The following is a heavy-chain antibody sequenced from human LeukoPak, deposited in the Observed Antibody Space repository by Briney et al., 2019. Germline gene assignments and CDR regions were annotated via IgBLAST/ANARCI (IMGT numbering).Heavy chain of an antibody. J-gene: IGHJ4*02. CDR1: GYSFTTHW. CDR3: VRPRGLPGSAFNYFDY. V-gene: IGHV5-51*01. Sequence: GESLKISCKVSGYSFTTHWIGWVRQMPGKGLEWMGMIYPSDSDTRYNPSFQGQVTISADRSITTAYLQWSSLKASDAAMYYCVRPRGLPGSAFNYFDYWSQGTLVTVSS. CDR2: IYPSDSDT. D-gene: IGHD3-10*01.